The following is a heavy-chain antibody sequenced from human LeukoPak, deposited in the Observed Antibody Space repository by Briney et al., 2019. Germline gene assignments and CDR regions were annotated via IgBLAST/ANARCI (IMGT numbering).Heavy chain of an antibody. J-gene: IGHJ4*02. CDR3: ARDAAAAGLDY. D-gene: IGHD6-13*01. V-gene: IGHV4-31*03. CDR2: IYHSGST. CDR1: GGSISSGAYY. Sequence: PSETLSLTCTVSGGSISSGAYYWRWLRQHPGKGLEWIGNIYHSGSTYYNPSLKSRVSISVDTSKNQFSLNLSSVTAADTAVYYCARDAAAAGLDYWGQGTLVTVSS.